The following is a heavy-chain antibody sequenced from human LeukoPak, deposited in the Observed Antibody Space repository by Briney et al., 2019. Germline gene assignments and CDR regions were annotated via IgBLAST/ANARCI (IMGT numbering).Heavy chain of an antibody. Sequence: SETLSLTCTVSGYSISSGYYWGWIRQPPGKGLEWIGSIYHGGNTYYNPSLKSRGTMSVDTSKNQFSLKLSSVTAADTAVYYCARSTIFGVAPGIYYMDVWGKGTTVTVSS. J-gene: IGHJ6*03. V-gene: IGHV4-38-2*02. CDR2: IYHGGNT. CDR1: GYSISSGYY. CDR3: ARSTIFGVAPGIYYMDV. D-gene: IGHD3-3*01.